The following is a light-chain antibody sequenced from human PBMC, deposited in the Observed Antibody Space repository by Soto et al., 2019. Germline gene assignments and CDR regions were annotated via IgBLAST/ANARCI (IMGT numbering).Light chain of an antibody. CDR2: WAS. Sequence: DIVMTQSPDSLAVSLGERATINCKSSQSVLYSSNNKNYLAWYQQKPGQPPKLLIYWASTRKSGVPDRFSGSGSGTDFTLTSSSLQAEDVAVYYCQPYYSTPWTFGQGTKVEIK. V-gene: IGKV4-1*01. CDR3: QPYYSTPWT. CDR1: QSVLYSSNNKNY. J-gene: IGKJ1*01.